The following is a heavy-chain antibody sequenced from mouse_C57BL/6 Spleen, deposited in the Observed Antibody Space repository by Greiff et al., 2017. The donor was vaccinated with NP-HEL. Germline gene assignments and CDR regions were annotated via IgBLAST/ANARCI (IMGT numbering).Heavy chain of an antibody. CDR2: ISYDGSN. CDR3: ARESGYDYALAY. CDR1: GYSITSGYY. D-gene: IGHD2-4*01. Sequence: EVQRVESGPGLVKPSQSLSLTCSVTGYSITSGYYWNWIRQFPGNKLEWMGYISYDGSNNYNPSLKNRISITRDTSKNQFFLKLNSVTTEDTATYYCARESGYDYALAYWGQGTLVTVSA. J-gene: IGHJ3*01. V-gene: IGHV3-6*01.